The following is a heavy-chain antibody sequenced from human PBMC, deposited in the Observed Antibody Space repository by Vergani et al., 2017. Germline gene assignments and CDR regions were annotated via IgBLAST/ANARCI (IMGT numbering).Heavy chain of an antibody. J-gene: IGHJ4*02. CDR3: ATEYYDILTGYYTGFDY. CDR1: GGSISSSSYY. D-gene: IGHD3-9*01. Sequence: QLQLQESGPGLVKPSETLSLTCTVSGGSISSSSYYWGWIRQPPGKGLEWIGSIYYSGSTYYNPSLKSRVTISVDTSKNQFSLKLSSVTAADTAVYYCATEYYDILTGYYTGFDYWGQGTLVTVSS. V-gene: IGHV4-39*07. CDR2: IYYSGST.